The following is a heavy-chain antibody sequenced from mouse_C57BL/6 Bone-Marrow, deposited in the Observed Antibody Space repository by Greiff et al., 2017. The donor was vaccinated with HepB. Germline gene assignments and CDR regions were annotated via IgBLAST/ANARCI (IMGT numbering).Heavy chain of an antibody. Sequence: EVQRVESGGGLVKPGGSLKLSCAASGFTFSSYAMSWVRQTPEKRLEWVATISDGGSYTYYPDNVKGRFTISRDNAKNNLYLQMSHLKSEDTAMYYCARRELLFDYWGQGTTLTVSS. J-gene: IGHJ2*01. CDR3: ARRELLFDY. CDR2: ISDGGSYT. CDR1: GFTFSSYA. V-gene: IGHV5-4*01.